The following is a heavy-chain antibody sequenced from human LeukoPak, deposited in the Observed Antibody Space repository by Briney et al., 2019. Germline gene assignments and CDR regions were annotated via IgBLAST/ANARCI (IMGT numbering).Heavy chain of an antibody. CDR3: ARRGYSGYEPFDY. CDR1: GYRFTSYW. V-gene: IGHV5-51*01. J-gene: IGHJ4*02. D-gene: IGHD5-12*01. CDR2: IYPGDSDT. Sequence: GEALNTSSEGSGYRFTSYWIGWVRPMPGKGLAWMGIIYPGDSDTRYSPSFQGQVTISADKSISTAYLQWSSLKASDTAMYYCARRGYSGYEPFDYWGQGTLVTVSS.